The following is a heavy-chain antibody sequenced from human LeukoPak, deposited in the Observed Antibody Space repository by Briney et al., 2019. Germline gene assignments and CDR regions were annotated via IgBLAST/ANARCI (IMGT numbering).Heavy chain of an antibody. Sequence: PGGSLRLSCAASGFTFSSYSMVWVRQAPGKGLEWVSSISSGSNYIYYADSVKGRFTISRDNARTSLYLQMSSLRAEDTAVYYCARDKAQDSVYYGMDVWGQGTTVTVSS. CDR2: ISSGSNYI. CDR3: ARDKAQDSVYYGMDV. J-gene: IGHJ6*02. V-gene: IGHV3-21*06. D-gene: IGHD6-6*01. CDR1: GFTFSSYS.